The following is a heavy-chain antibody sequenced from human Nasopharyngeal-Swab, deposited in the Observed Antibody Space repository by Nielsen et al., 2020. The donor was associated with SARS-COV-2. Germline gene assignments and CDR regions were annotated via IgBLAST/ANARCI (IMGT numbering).Heavy chain of an antibody. CDR2: FDPEDGET. V-gene: IGHV1-24*01. J-gene: IGHJ4*02. CDR3: ATGYALGGATTVDY. CDR1: GYTLTELS. Sequence: ASVKVSCKVSGYTLTELSMHWVRQAPGKGLEWMGGFDPEDGETIYAQKFQGRVTMTEDTSTDTAYMELSSLRSEDTAVYYCATGYALGGATTVDYWGQGTLVTVSS. D-gene: IGHD1-26*01.